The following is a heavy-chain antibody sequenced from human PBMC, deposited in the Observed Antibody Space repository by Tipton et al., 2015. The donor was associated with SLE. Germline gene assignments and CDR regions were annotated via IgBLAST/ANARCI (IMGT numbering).Heavy chain of an antibody. J-gene: IGHJ5*02. CDR3: ARGGFIRMGQWFDP. D-gene: IGHD2-8*01. Sequence: TLSLTCTVSGGSINGQFWSWIRQPPGKGLAWIAYIYYSGSTQYNPSLKSRVTISVETSKNQFSLEVRSVTAADTAVYYCARGGFIRMGQWFDPWGQGTLVTVSS. V-gene: IGHV4-59*11. CDR2: IYYSGST. CDR1: GGSINGQF.